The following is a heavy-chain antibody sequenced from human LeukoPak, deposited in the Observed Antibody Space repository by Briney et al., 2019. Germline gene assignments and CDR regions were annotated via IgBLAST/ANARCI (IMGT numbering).Heavy chain of an antibody. CDR3: ARDYGGSSPFDY. CDR1: GFTFSSYT. CDR2: ISSSGSDI. J-gene: IGHJ4*02. D-gene: IGHD4-23*01. Sequence: GGSLRLSCAASGFTFSSYTMNWVHQAPGKGLEWVSYISSSGSDIYYADSVKGRFTISRDNAKNSLYLHMNSLRAEDTAVYYCARDYGGSSPFDYWGQGTLVTVSS. V-gene: IGHV3-21*05.